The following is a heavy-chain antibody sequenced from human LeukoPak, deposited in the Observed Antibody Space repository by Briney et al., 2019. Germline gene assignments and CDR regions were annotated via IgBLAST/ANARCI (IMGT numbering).Heavy chain of an antibody. V-gene: IGHV1-18*01. J-gene: IGHJ4*02. Sequence: ASVKVSCKASGYTVTRYGISWERQAPGQGLEWMGWISAYNGNTNYAQKLQGRVTMTTDTSTSTAYMELRSLRSDDTAVYYCARDGRVLVRGVPLDYWGQGTLVTVSS. D-gene: IGHD3-10*01. CDR2: ISAYNGNT. CDR3: ARDGRVLVRGVPLDY. CDR1: GYTVTRYG.